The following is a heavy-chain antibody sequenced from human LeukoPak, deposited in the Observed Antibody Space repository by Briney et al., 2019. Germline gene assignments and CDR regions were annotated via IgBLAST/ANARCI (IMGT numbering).Heavy chain of an antibody. D-gene: IGHD6-13*01. CDR2: INHSGST. Sequence: SETLSLTCAVYGGSFSGYYWSWIRQPPGKGLEWIGEINHSGSTNYNPSLKSRVTISVDTSKNQFSLKLSSVTAADTAVYYCAGGAAAGFDYWGQGTLVTVSS. J-gene: IGHJ4*02. CDR1: GGSFSGYY. CDR3: AGGAAAGFDY. V-gene: IGHV4-34*01.